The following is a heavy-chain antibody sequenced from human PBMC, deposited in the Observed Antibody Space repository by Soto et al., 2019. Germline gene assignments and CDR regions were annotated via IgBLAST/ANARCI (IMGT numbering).Heavy chain of an antibody. D-gene: IGHD2-2*01. V-gene: IGHV4-30-2*01. J-gene: IGHJ4*02. CDR3: ARIYCSSIRRPSHFAY. Sequence: KSSETLSLTCAVSGGSISSGGYSWSWIRQPPGKGLEWIGYIYHSGSTYYNPSLKSRVTISVDRSKNQFSLKLTSVTAADTAVYFCARIYCSSIRRPSHFAYWGQGTLVTVSS. CDR2: IYHSGST. CDR1: GGSISSGGYS.